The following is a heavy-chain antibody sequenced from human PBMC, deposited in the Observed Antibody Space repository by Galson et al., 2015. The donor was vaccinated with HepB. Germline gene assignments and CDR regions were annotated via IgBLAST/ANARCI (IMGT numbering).Heavy chain of an antibody. CDR3: ARLTSPLGYNGMDV. V-gene: IGHV5-51*01. Sequence: QSGAEVKKPGESLKISCKASGYIFSSYWIAWVRQMPGKGLEWMGIIYPGDSDAKYSPSFQGQVTFSVDKSISTVYLQWTNLKASDTAMYYCARLTSPLGYNGMDVWGQGTTVTVSS. D-gene: IGHD2-21*02. J-gene: IGHJ6*02. CDR1: GYIFSSYW. CDR2: IYPGDSDA.